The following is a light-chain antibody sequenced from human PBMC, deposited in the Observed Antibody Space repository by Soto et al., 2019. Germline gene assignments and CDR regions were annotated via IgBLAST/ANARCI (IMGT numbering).Light chain of an antibody. CDR3: SSYTSSSTL. J-gene: IGLJ1*01. CDR1: SSDVGGYNY. CDR2: DVS. Sequence: ALTQPASVSGAPGQSITISCTGTSSDVGGYNYVSWYQQHPGKAPKLMIYDVSNRPSGVSNRFSGSKSGNTASLTISGLQAEDEADYYCSSYTSSSTLFGTGTKVTVL. V-gene: IGLV2-14*01.